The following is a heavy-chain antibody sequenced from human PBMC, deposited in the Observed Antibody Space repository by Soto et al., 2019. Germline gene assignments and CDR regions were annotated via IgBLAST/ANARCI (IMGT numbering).Heavy chain of an antibody. D-gene: IGHD6-13*01. CDR1: GYTFTSYD. Sequence: ASVKVSFKASGYTFTSYDINWVRQATGQGLEWMGWMNPNSGNTGYAQKFQGRVTMTRNTSISTAYMELSSLRSEDTAVYYCARRGYSSSWYYYYYDGIDGWGQGNTVTFSS. J-gene: IGHJ6*02. CDR3: ARRGYSSSWYYYYYDGIDG. V-gene: IGHV1-8*01. CDR2: MNPNSGNT.